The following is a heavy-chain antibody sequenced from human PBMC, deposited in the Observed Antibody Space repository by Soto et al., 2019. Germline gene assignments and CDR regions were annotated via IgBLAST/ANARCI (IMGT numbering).Heavy chain of an antibody. J-gene: IGHJ4*02. CDR1: GYTFTSYG. CDR3: AREGSGFCNDGSCSPFDL. V-gene: IGHV1-18*01. D-gene: IGHD2-15*01. Sequence: ASVKVSCKASGYTFTSYGISWVRQAPGQGLEWMGWISAYNGNTNYAQKLQGRVTMTTDTSTSTAYMELRSLRAEDTAVYHCAREGSGFCNDGSCSPFDLWGLGTLVTVSS. CDR2: ISAYNGNT.